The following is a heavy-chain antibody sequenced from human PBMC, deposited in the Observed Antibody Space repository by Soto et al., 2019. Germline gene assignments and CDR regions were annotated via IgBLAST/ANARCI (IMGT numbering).Heavy chain of an antibody. CDR3: AKDSGYRLGNHFDY. V-gene: IGHV3-30*18. CDR2: ISHDGSNK. D-gene: IGHD5-12*01. J-gene: IGHJ4*02. CDR1: GFAFSSYG. Sequence: QVHLVESGGGVVQPGRSLRLSCAASGFAFSSYGIHWVRQAPGKGLQWVALISHDGSNKYYADSVKGRFSISRDNAKDTVYLQINSLRGEDTAVYYCAKDSGYRLGNHFDYWGQGTQVTVSS.